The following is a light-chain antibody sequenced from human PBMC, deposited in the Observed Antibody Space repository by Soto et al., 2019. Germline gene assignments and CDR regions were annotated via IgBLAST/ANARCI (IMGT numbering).Light chain of an antibody. V-gene: IGKV3-15*01. CDR2: GAS. CDR1: QSISSN. Sequence: EIVVTQSPATLSVSPGEGATLSCRASQSISSNLAWYQQKPGQAPKLLIYGASTRATGFPARFSGSGSGTEFTLTISSLQSEDFAVYYCQQYNAWPITCGGGTKVDIK. J-gene: IGKJ4*01. CDR3: QQYNAWPIT.